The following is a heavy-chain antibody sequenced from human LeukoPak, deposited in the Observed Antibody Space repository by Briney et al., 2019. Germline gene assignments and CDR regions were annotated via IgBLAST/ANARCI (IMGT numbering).Heavy chain of an antibody. CDR3: ARETPGYCSSTSCYRHDY. V-gene: IGHV4-61*02. Sequence: SETLSLTCTVSGGSLSSGSYYWSWLRQPAGRGLEWIGRIYTSGSTNYNPSLKSRVTISVDTSKNQFSLKLSSVTAADTAVYCCARETPGYCSSTSCYRHDYWGQGTLVTVSS. CDR2: IYTSGST. J-gene: IGHJ4*02. CDR1: GGSLSSGSYY. D-gene: IGHD2-2*01.